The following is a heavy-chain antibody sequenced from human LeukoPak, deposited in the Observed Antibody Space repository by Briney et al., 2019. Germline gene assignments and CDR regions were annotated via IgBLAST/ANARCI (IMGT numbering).Heavy chain of an antibody. CDR2: ISSDGSNK. J-gene: IGHJ4*02. CDR1: GFTFSNYG. Sequence: GGSLTLSCAASGFTFSNYGIHWVRQAPGKGLEWVAVISSDGSNKYYADSVKGRFTISRDNSKNTVHLQMNSLRGEDTAVYYCAKTPGWEIDYWGQGTLVTVSS. CDR3: AKTPGWEIDY. V-gene: IGHV3-30*18. D-gene: IGHD1-26*01.